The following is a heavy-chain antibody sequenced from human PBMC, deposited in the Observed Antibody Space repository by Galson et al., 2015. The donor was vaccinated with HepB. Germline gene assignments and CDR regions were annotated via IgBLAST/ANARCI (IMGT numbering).Heavy chain of an antibody. D-gene: IGHD3-10*01. CDR2: ISGSGGST. Sequence: SLRLSCAASGFTFSSYAMSWVRQAPGKGLEWVSAISGSGGSTYYADSVKGRFTISRDNSKNTLYLQMNSLRAEDTAVYYCATGSTVRGVILCFDSWGQGTLVTASS. J-gene: IGHJ4*02. CDR1: GFTFSSYA. CDR3: ATGSTVRGVILCFDS. V-gene: IGHV3-23*01.